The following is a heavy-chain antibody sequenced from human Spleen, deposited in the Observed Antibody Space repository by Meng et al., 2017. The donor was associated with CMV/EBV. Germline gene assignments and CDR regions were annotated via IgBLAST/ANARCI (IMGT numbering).Heavy chain of an antibody. CDR1: GFTFSRYW. D-gene: IGHD1-1*01. J-gene: IGHJ4*02. CDR3: ARDSGTFDY. CDR2: INEDGSEK. V-gene: IGHV3-7*01. Sequence: ETLSLTCAASGFTFSRYWMAWVRQAPGKGLEWVANINEDGSEKYYVDSVKGRFTISRDNAKNSLYLQMNSLRAEDTAVYYCARDSGTFDYWGQGTLVTVSS.